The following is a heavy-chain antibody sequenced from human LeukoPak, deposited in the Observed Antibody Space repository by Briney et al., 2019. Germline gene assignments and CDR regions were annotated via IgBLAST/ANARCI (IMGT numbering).Heavy chain of an antibody. Sequence: SETLSLTCTVSGGSISSYYWSWIRQPPGKGLEWIGYIYYSGSTNYNPSLKSRVTISVDTSKNQFSLKLSSVTAADTAVYYCARYKCELLMFGANWFDPWGQGTLVTVSS. V-gene: IGHV4-59*01. D-gene: IGHD1-26*01. CDR3: ARYKCELLMFGANWFDP. J-gene: IGHJ5*02. CDR2: IYYSGST. CDR1: GGSISSYY.